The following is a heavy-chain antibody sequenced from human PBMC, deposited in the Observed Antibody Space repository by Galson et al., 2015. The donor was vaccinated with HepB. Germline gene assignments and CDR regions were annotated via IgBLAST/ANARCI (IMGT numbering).Heavy chain of an antibody. J-gene: IGHJ4*02. D-gene: IGHD6-19*01. CDR2: IRSKANSYAT. Sequence: SLRLSCAASGFTFSGSAMHWVRQASGKGLEWVGRIRSKANSYATAYAASVKGRFTISRDDSKNTAYLQMNSLKTEDTAVYYCTSLSVAGLPNFDCWGQGTLVTVSS. V-gene: IGHV3-73*01. CDR1: GFTFSGSA. CDR3: TSLSVAGLPNFDC.